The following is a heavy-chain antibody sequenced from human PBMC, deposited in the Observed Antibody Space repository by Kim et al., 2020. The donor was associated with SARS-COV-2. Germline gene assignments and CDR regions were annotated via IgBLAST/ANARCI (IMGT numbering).Heavy chain of an antibody. CDR2: IKQDGSEK. V-gene: IGHV3-7*01. CDR3: EGYNNGFEY. Sequence: GGSLRLSCAASGFTFSNFWMTWVRQAPGKGLEWVANIKQDGSEKYYVDSVKGRFTISRDNAKNSLYLQMNSLRAEDTALYYCEGYNNGFEYWGQGTLVTVSS. D-gene: IGHD1-1*01. J-gene: IGHJ4*02. CDR1: GFTFSNFW.